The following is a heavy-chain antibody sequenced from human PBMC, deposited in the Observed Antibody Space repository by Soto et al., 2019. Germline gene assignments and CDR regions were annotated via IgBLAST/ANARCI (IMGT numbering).Heavy chain of an antibody. CDR3: ARQGELLRYGWPLRNGMDV. V-gene: IGHV4-39*01. CDR1: GGSISSSSYY. D-gene: IGHD3-10*01. CDR2: IYYSGST. Sequence: QLQLQESGPGLVKPSETLSLTCTVSGGSISSSSYYWGWIRQPPGTGPEWIGSIYYSGSTYYTPSLKSRVTASGDTSTIQYSLNLSPVTAAATAVYYCARQGELLRYGWPLRNGMDVWGQGTTVTFSS. J-gene: IGHJ6*02.